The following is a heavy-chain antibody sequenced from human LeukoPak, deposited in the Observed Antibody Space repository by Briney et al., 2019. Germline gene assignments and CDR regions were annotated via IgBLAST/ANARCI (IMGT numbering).Heavy chain of an antibody. J-gene: IGHJ4*02. Sequence: SETLSLTCDVSGGSIMTTNWWSWVRQPPNKGLEWIGEVHLSGATNYNPSLESRVTMSMDTSKNHLSVELTSVTAADTAMYYCTRESGAFSPFGFWGQGALVTVSS. CDR3: TRESGAFSPFGF. CDR2: VHLSGAT. D-gene: IGHD1-26*01. V-gene: IGHV4-4*02. CDR1: GGSIMTTNW.